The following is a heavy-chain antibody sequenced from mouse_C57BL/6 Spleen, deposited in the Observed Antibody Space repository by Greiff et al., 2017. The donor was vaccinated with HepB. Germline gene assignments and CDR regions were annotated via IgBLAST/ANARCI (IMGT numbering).Heavy chain of an antibody. V-gene: IGHV5-17*01. CDR3: ARNWVYFDY. CDR2: ISSGSSTI. D-gene: IGHD4-1*01. J-gene: IGHJ2*01. CDR1: GFTFSDYG. Sequence: VQLKESGGGLVKPGGSLTLSCAASGFTFSDYGMHWVRQAPEKGLEWVAYISSGSSTIYYADTVKGRFTISSDNAKNTLFLQMTSLRSEDTAMYYCARNWVYFDYWGQGTTLTVSS.